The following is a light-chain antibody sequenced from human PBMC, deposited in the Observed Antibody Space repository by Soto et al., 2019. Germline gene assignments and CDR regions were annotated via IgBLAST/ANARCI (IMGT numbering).Light chain of an antibody. CDR1: QSISSY. J-gene: IGKJ4*01. CDR2: AAS. Sequence: DIQMTQSPSSLSASVGDRVTITCRASQSISSYLNWYQQKPGKATKLLIYAASSLQSGGPSRFSVSGSGTDFTLTISSLQPEDFATYYCQESYSTPVTFGGGTKVELK. V-gene: IGKV1-39*01. CDR3: QESYSTPVT.